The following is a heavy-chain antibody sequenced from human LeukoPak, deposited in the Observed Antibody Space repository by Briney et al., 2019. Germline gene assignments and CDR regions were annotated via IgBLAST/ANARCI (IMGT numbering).Heavy chain of an antibody. CDR1: GFTFSKYG. D-gene: IGHD3-10*01. Sequence: GKSLRLSCVASGFTFSKYGMHWVRQAPGKGLEWVAVISYDGNDKYYADSVKGRFTISRDNSKNTLYLQMNSLRAEDTAVYYCASPNRALAFDIWGQGTMVTVSS. J-gene: IGHJ3*02. CDR2: ISYDGNDK. CDR3: ASPNRALAFDI. V-gene: IGHV3-30*03.